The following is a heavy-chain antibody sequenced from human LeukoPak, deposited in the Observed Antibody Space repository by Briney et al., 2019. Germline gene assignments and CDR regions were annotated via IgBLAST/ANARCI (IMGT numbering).Heavy chain of an antibody. V-gene: IGHV4-38-2*02. D-gene: IGHD6-25*01. Sequence: TTAETLSLTCTLSGYSISNGYYWGWIRQPPGKGLEWIGYIYHSGSTNYNPSLKSRVAISVDTSKNQFSLRLSSVTAEDTAVYYCARGSSGPWAFDIWGQGTMVTVSS. CDR2: IYHSGST. J-gene: IGHJ3*02. CDR3: ARGSSGPWAFDI. CDR1: GYSISNGYY.